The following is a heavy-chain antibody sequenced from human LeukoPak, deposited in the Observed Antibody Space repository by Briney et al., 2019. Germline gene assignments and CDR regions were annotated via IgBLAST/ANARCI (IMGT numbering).Heavy chain of an antibody. CDR3: ATPSDYGSGSYGAFDI. J-gene: IGHJ3*02. V-gene: IGHV1-24*01. D-gene: IGHD3-10*01. CDR2: FDPEDGET. Sequence: ASVKVSCKFSGYTLTELSMHWVRQAPGKGLEWMGGFDPEDGETIYAQKFQGRVTMTEDTSTDTAYMELSSVRSEDTAVYYCATPSDYGSGSYGAFDIWGQGTMVTVSS. CDR1: GYTLTELS.